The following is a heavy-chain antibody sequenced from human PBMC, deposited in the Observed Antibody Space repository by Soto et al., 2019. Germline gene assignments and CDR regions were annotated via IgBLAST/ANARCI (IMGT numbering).Heavy chain of an antibody. V-gene: IGHV1-69*13. CDR2: IIPMFSTP. J-gene: IGHJ6*02. CDR3: ARAQFYDILTADDYGMDV. D-gene: IGHD3-9*01. CDR1: GGNFRSEA. Sequence: SVKVSCKASGGNFRSEAISWVRQAPGHGLEWMGRIIPMFSTPHYAQKFQGRVTIIADESTTTVNMEMRGLTYEDTAVYYCARAQFYDILTADDYGMDVWGQGTSVTVS.